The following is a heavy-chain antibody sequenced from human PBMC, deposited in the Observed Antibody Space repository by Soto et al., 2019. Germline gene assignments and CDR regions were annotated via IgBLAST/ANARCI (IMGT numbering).Heavy chain of an antibody. V-gene: IGHV3-30*03. CDR2: ISYDGSNK. D-gene: IGHD3-3*01. J-gene: IGHJ4*02. Sequence: QVQLVESGGGVVQPGRSLRLSCAASGFTFSSYGMHWVRQAPGKGLEWVAVISYDGSNKYYADSVKGRFTISRDNSKNTLYRQMNSLRAEDTAVYYCATEHFGVAPYWGQGTLGTVSS. CDR3: ATEHFGVAPY. CDR1: GFTFSSYG.